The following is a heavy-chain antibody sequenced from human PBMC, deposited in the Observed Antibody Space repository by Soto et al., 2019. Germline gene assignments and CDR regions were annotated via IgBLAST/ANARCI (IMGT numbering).Heavy chain of an antibody. CDR3: ARSARYDYVWGSYRPFDY. Sequence: SGTLSLTCAVYGGSFSGYYWSWIRQPPGKGLEWIGEINHSGSTNYNPSLKSRVTISVDTSKNQFSLKLSSVTAADTAVYYCARSARYDYVWGSYRPFDYWGQGTLVTVS. V-gene: IGHV4-34*01. D-gene: IGHD3-16*02. CDR1: GGSFSGYY. CDR2: INHSGST. J-gene: IGHJ4*02.